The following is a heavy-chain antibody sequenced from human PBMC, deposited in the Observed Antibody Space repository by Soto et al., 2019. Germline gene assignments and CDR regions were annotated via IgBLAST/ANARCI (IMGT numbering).Heavy chain of an antibody. D-gene: IGHD2-15*01. CDR1: GFTFASYH. Sequence: EVQLVESGGGLVMPGGSLRLPCAASGFTFASYHMTWVHQAPGKGLDLFSSINPSSSHIYYADSVRGRFTISRDDSNNSLYLHMNSLRTKDVAIYYCTRGYCGGVGCYLRRDAFDVWGQGTTVMVSS. V-gene: IGHV3-21*04. J-gene: IGHJ3*01. CDR3: TRGYCGGVGCYLRRDAFDV. CDR2: INPSSSHI.